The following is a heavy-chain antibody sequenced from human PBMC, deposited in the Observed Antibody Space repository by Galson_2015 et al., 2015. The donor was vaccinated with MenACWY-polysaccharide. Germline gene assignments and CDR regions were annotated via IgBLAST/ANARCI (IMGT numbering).Heavy chain of an antibody. CDR2: ISAYNGNT. V-gene: IGHV1-18*01. CDR3: ARDFESFHFLSCYPRYLYY. Sequence: SVKVSCKASGYTFTSYGISWVRQAPGQGLEWMGWISAYNGNTNYAQKLQGRVTMTTDTSTSTAYMELRRLGSDDTAVYYCARDFESFHFLSCYPRYLYYRGPGTLVTVFS. D-gene: IGHD3-3*02. CDR1: GYTFTSYG. J-gene: IGHJ4*02.